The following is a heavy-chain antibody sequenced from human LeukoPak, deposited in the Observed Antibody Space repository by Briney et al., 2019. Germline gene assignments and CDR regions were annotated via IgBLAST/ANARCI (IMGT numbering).Heavy chain of an antibody. J-gene: IGHJ4*02. Sequence: PGGSLRLSCAASGFTFSSYAMSWVRQAPGKGLDFVSSISNSGETTNYADSVKGRFTISRDNSKNTLYLQMNSLRAEDTAVYYCAKRGPIYSSSPGNYFDYWGQGTLVTVSS. V-gene: IGHV3-23*01. CDR3: AKRGPIYSSSPGNYFDY. CDR1: GFTFSSYA. CDR2: ISNSGETT. D-gene: IGHD6-6*01.